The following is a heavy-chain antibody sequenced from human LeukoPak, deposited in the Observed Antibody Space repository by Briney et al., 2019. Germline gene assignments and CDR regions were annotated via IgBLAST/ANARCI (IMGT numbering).Heavy chain of an antibody. CDR3: ARDYSAVDYYDSKGGFDY. CDR2: ISSSSSYI. CDR1: GFTFSSYS. Sequence: GGSLRISCAASGFTFSSYSMNWVRQAPGNGLEWVSSISSSSSYIYYADSVKGRFTISRDNAKNSLYLQMNSLRAEDTAVYYCARDYSAVDYYDSKGGFDYWGQGTLVTVSS. J-gene: IGHJ4*02. D-gene: IGHD3-22*01. V-gene: IGHV3-21*01.